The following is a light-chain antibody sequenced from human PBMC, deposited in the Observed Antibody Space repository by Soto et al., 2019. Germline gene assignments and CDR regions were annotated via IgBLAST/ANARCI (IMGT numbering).Light chain of an antibody. CDR1: SCNIGSNY. V-gene: IGLV1-51*01. Sequence: QSVLTQPPSVSAAPGQTVTISCSGSSCNIGSNYVFCYQQLPGTDPTLLIFDSDNRHSAIPARFSCSKSGTSATLAITGLETGDEADYYCGTWYNSLSAVVFGGGTKLTVL. CDR2: DSD. J-gene: IGLJ2*01. CDR3: GTWYNSLSAVV.